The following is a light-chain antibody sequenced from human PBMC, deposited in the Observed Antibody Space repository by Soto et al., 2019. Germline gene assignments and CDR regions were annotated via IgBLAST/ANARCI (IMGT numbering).Light chain of an antibody. V-gene: IGKV1-9*01. Sequence: DIQFTQSPSFLSASVGDRVTITCRASQGISDYLAWYQQKPGSAPKLLIYGASTLQSEVPSRFRGSGSGTEFSLTISSLQPEDFATYFCQQLRTYPLTFGGGTRVEIK. CDR3: QQLRTYPLT. CDR2: GAS. J-gene: IGKJ4*01. CDR1: QGISDY.